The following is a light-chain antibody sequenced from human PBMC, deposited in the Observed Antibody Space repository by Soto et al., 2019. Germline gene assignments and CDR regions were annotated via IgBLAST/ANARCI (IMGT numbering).Light chain of an antibody. CDR1: QSISSW. CDR3: QQYNSYAWT. Sequence: DIQMTQSPSTLPASVGDRVTITCRASQSISSWLAWYQQKPGKAPKLLIYDASSLESGVPSRFSGSGSGTEFTLTISSLQPDDVATYYCQQYNSYAWTFGQGTKVDIK. V-gene: IGKV1-5*01. J-gene: IGKJ1*01. CDR2: DAS.